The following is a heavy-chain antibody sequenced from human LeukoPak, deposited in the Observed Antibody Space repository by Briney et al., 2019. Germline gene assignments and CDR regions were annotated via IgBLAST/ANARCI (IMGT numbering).Heavy chain of an antibody. D-gene: IGHD6-19*01. CDR2: INHTGNPT. Sequence: SETLSLTCTVSGGSISTHYWGWIRQPPGKGLEWIGYINHTGNPTNYNPSLKSRVTISVDTSKNLFSLKLNSVTAADTAMYYCTRGFAVAGTHYYYFYAMDVWGHGTTVTVSS. CDR1: GGSISTHY. CDR3: TRGFAVAGTHYYYFYAMDV. J-gene: IGHJ6*02. V-gene: IGHV4-59*11.